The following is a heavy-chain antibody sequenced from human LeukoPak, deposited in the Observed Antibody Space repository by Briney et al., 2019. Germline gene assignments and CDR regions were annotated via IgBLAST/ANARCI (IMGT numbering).Heavy chain of an antibody. CDR2: IYPGDSDT. D-gene: IGHD2-21*02. V-gene: IGHV5-51*01. CDR1: GYSFTSYW. Sequence: GESPKISCKGSGYSFTSYWSGWVRQMPGKGLEWMGIIYPGDSDTRYSPSSQGQVTISADKSISTAYLQWSSLKASDTAMYYCARRSKYCGGDCYDYWGQGTLVTVSS. CDR3: ARRSKYCGGDCYDY. J-gene: IGHJ4*02.